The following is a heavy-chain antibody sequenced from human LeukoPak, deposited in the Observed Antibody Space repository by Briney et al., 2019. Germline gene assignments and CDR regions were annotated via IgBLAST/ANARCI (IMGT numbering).Heavy chain of an antibody. CDR3: ATIDGHYDSSGY. Sequence: SVKVSCKVSGYTLTELSMHWVRQAPGKGLEWMGGFDPENGETIYAQKFQGRVTMTEDTSTDTAYMELSSLRSEDAAVYYCATIDGHYDSSGYWGQGTLVTVSS. J-gene: IGHJ4*02. CDR1: GYTLTELS. V-gene: IGHV1-24*01. D-gene: IGHD3-22*01. CDR2: FDPENGET.